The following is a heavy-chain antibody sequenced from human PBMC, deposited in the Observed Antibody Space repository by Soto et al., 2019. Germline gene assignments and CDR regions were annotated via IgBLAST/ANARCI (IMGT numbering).Heavy chain of an antibody. D-gene: IGHD3-16*01. CDR1: GGSISSGGYS. V-gene: IGHV4-30-2*01. Sequence: SETLSLTCAVSGGSISSGGYSWSWIRQPPGKGLEWIGYIYHSGSTYYNPSLKSRVTISVDRSKNQFSLKLSSVTAADTAVYYCARWVTWGRGPNYFDYWGQGTLVTVSS. J-gene: IGHJ4*02. CDR2: IYHSGST. CDR3: ARWVTWGRGPNYFDY.